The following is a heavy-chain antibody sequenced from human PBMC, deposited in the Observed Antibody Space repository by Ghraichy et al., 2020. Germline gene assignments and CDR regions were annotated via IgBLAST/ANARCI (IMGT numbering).Heavy chain of an antibody. CDR1: GYTFTGYY. J-gene: IGHJ2*01. CDR2: INPNSGAT. CDR3: ARSGPYWYFDL. Sequence: ASVKVSCKASGYTFTGYYMYWVRQAPGQGLEWMGWINPNSGATNYAQKFQGRVTMTRDTSISTAYMELSRLRSDDTAVYYCARSGPYWYFDLWGRGTLVTVSS. V-gene: IGHV1-2*02.